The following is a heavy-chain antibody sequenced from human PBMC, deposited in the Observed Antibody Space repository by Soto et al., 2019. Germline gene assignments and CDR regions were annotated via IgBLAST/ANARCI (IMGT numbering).Heavy chain of an antibody. D-gene: IGHD6-13*01. Sequence: PGGSLRLSCAASGFTFSSFAMSWVRQAPGRGLEWVSSITGSGYTTYYADSVKGRFTISRDNSKNTLYLQMNSLRAEDTAVYYCARPTFSSSWSSDSMDVWGQGTTVTVSS. V-gene: IGHV3-23*01. CDR1: GFTFSSFA. CDR3: ARPTFSSSWSSDSMDV. J-gene: IGHJ6*02. CDR2: ITGSGYTT.